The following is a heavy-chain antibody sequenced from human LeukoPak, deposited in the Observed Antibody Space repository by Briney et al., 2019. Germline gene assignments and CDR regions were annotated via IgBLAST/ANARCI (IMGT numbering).Heavy chain of an antibody. D-gene: IGHD3-10*01. J-gene: IGHJ4*02. CDR3: ARQNYYGSGSR. V-gene: IGHV4-39*01. Sequence: SETLSLTCTVSGGSISSSSYYWGWIRQPPGKGLEWIGSIYYSGSTYHNPSLKSRVTISVDTSKNQFSLKLSSVTAADTAVYYCARQNYYGSGSRWGQGTLVTVSS. CDR1: GGSISSSSYY. CDR2: IYYSGST.